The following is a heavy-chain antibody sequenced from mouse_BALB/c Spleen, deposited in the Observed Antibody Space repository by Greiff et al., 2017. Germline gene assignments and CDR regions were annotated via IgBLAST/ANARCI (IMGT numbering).Heavy chain of an antibody. CDR3: ARDTAGTVIAY. D-gene: IGHD1-2*01. J-gene: IGHJ3*01. V-gene: IGHV5-4*02. Sequence: EVHLVESGGGLVKPGGSLKLSCAASGFTFSDYYMYWVRQTPEKRLEWVATISDGGSYTYYPDSVKGRFTISRDNAKNNLYLQMSSLKSEDTAMYYCARDTAGTVIAYWGQGTLVTVAA. CDR2: ISDGGSYT. CDR1: GFTFSDYY.